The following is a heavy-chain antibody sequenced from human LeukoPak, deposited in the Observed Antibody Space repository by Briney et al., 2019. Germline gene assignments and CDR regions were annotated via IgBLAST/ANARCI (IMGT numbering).Heavy chain of an antibody. D-gene: IGHD3-22*01. CDR2: ISGSGGST. CDR3: AKYHYYYDSSGPKPVFDY. Sequence: GGSLRLSCAASGFTFSSYAMSWVRQDPGKGLEWVSAISGSGGSTYYADSVKGRFTISRDNSKNTLYLQMNSLRAEDTAVYYCAKYHYYYDSSGPKPVFDYWGQGTLVTVSS. J-gene: IGHJ4*02. CDR1: GFTFSSYA. V-gene: IGHV3-23*01.